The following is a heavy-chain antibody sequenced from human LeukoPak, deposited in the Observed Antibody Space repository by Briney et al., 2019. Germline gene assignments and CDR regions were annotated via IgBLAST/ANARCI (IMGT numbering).Heavy chain of an antibody. CDR1: GYSISSGDYY. Sequence: SETLSLTCAVSGYSISSGDYYWGWSRQPRGKGQEWIEYIYYSGSTYYNPSLKSLVTISVDTSKNQFSLKLSSVTAADTAVYYCARESTGFDYWGQGTLVTVSS. V-gene: IGHV4-30-4*08. J-gene: IGHJ4*02. D-gene: IGHD2-2*01. CDR2: IYYSGST. CDR3: ARESTGFDY.